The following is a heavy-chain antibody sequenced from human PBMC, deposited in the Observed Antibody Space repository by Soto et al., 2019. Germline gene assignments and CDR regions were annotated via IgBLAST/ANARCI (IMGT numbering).Heavy chain of an antibody. D-gene: IGHD3-10*01. V-gene: IGHV3-30*18. CDR2: ISYDGSNK. Sequence: GGSLRLSCAASGFPFTNYWMNWVRQAPGKGLEWVAVISYDGSNKYYADSVKGRFTISRDNSKNTLYLQMNSLSVEDTAVYYCAKEVRGSGSSSVDYWGQGTLVTVSS. J-gene: IGHJ4*02. CDR3: AKEVRGSGSSSVDY. CDR1: GFPFTNYW.